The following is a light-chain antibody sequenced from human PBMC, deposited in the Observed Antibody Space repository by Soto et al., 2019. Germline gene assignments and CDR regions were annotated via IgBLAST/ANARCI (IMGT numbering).Light chain of an antibody. CDR3: SSYRSSSTPYV. J-gene: IGLJ1*01. CDR1: GSDVGAYNY. Sequence: LTQPASVSGSPGQSITVSCTGSGSDVGAYNYVSWYQQHPGKAPKLMIYEVSNRPSGASNRFSGSKSGNTASLTISGLQAEDEADYYCSSYRSSSTPYVFGTGTKVTVL. CDR2: EVS. V-gene: IGLV2-14*01.